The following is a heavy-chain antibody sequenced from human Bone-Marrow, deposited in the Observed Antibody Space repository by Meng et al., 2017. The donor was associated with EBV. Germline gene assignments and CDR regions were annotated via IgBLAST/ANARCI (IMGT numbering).Heavy chain of an antibody. V-gene: IGHV4-61*01. Sequence: LQAAVPGLWQPSENLSLACTVSGGSVSSGSSYWSWIRHPPGKGLEWIGYIYYSGSTNYNPSLKSRVTISVDTSKNQFSLKLSSVTAADTAVYYCARVALAVAGYFDYWGQGTLVTVSS. CDR1: GGSVSSGSSY. CDR2: IYYSGST. CDR3: ARVALAVAGYFDY. J-gene: IGHJ4*02. D-gene: IGHD6-19*01.